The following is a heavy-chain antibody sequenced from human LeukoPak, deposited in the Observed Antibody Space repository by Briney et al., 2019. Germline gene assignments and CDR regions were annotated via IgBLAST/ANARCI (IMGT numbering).Heavy chain of an antibody. CDR2: ISAYNGST. CDR1: GYTFTSYG. V-gene: IGHV1-18*01. J-gene: IGHJ4*02. CDR3: ARDEGLTVTTVSGY. D-gene: IGHD4-17*01. Sequence: ASVKVSCKASGYTFTSYGISWVRQAPGQGLEWMGWISAYNGSTNYAQKLQGRVTMTTDAPTSTAYMELRSLRSDGTAVYYCARDEGLTVTTVSGYWGQGTLVTVSS.